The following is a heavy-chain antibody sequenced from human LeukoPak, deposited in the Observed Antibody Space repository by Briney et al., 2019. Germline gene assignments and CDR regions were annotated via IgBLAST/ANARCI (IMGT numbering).Heavy chain of an antibody. CDR1: GXTFSNAW. CDR2: IKTKTDGGTT. CDR3: TTLYGSGNYY. Sequence: GGSLRLSWAASGXTFSNAWMSWVRQAPGKGLEGGVQIKTKTDGGTTESASTVKGRFTISRDDSKNTLYLQMNSLKIEDTAMYYCTTLYGSGNYYWGQGTLVTVSS. D-gene: IGHD3-10*01. J-gene: IGHJ4*02. V-gene: IGHV3-15*01.